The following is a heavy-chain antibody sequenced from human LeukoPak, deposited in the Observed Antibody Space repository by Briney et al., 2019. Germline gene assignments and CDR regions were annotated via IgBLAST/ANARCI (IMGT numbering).Heavy chain of an antibody. CDR1: GYTFTGYY. V-gene: IGHV1-2*02. J-gene: IGHJ4*02. CDR2: INPNSGGT. Sequence: ASVKVSCKASGYTFTGYYMHWVRQAPGQGLEWMGWINPNSGGTNYAQKFQGRVTMTRDTSISTAYMELSRLRSDDTAVYYCARDLWSGIVVVPAASYWGQGTLVTVSS. D-gene: IGHD2-2*01. CDR3: ARDLWSGIVVVPAASY.